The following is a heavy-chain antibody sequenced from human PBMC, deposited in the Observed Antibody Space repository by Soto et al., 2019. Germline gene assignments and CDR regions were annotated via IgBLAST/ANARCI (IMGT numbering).Heavy chain of an antibody. D-gene: IGHD6-6*01. Sequence: AAVKVSCKASAYTVTNNDINWVLQAPGQGLEWIGWMNTNTNTTDSAEVFEGRFSLTLDTSISTAYMQLNSLKIDDTAVYYCAREVVETSSLWLDPWGQGTLVTVSS. CDR2: MNTNTNTT. V-gene: IGHV1-8*01. CDR1: AYTVTNND. CDR3: AREVVETSSLWLDP. J-gene: IGHJ5*02.